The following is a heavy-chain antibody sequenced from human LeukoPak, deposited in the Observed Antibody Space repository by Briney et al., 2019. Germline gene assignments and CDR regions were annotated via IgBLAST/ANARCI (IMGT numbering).Heavy chain of an antibody. D-gene: IGHD3-9*01. CDR1: GGSISSYY. V-gene: IGHV4-59*01. CDR3: ARGLRYFDWLPDY. Sequence: SETLSLTCTVSGGSISSYYWSWIRQPPGKGLEWIGYIYYSGSTNYNPSLMSRVTISVDTSKNQFSLKLSSVTAADTAVYYCARGLRYFDWLPDYWGQGTLVTVSS. J-gene: IGHJ4*02. CDR2: IYYSGST.